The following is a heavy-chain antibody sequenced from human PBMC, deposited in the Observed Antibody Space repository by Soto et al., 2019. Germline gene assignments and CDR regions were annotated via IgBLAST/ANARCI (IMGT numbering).Heavy chain of an antibody. D-gene: IGHD3-3*01. V-gene: IGHV3-30*18. J-gene: IGHJ4*02. CDR2: ISYDGSNK. CDR3: AKGTLSRITIFGVAYFDY. Sequence: PGGSLRLSCAASGFTFSSYGMHWVRQAPGKGLEWVAVISYDGSNKYYADSVKGRFTISRDNSKNTLYLQMNSLRAEDTAVYYCAKGTLSRITIFGVAYFDYWGQGTLVTVSS. CDR1: GFTFSSYG.